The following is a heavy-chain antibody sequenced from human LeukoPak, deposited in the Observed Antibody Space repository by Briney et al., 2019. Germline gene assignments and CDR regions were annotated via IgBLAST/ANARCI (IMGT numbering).Heavy chain of an antibody. CDR2: ISPSGSST. J-gene: IGHJ4*02. Sequence: PGGSLRLSCAASGFTFSSYAMNWVRQAPGKGVEWVSGISPSGSSTYYADSVEGRFTVSRDNSKNTLYLQMNSLRAEDTAVYYCAKDWNYDSSGLYCFDYWGQGTLVTVSS. CDR3: AKDWNYDSSGLYCFDY. CDR1: GFTFSSYA. V-gene: IGHV3-23*01. D-gene: IGHD3-22*01.